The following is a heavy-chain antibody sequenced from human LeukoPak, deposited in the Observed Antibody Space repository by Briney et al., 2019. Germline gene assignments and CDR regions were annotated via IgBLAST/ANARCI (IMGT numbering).Heavy chain of an antibody. CDR1: GFTFTSYS. CDR2: ISYDGSNK. V-gene: IGHV3-30-3*01. CDR3: ASVNYGAKGVTDY. D-gene: IGHD4-17*01. Sequence: TGGSLRLSCAASGFTFTSYSMNWVRQAPGKGLEWVAVISYDGSNKYYADSVKGRFTISRDNSKNTLYLQMNSLRAEDTAVYYCASVNYGAKGVTDYWGQGTLVTVSS. J-gene: IGHJ4*02.